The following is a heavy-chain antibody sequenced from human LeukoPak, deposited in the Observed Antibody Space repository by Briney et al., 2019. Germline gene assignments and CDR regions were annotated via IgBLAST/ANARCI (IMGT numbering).Heavy chain of an antibody. Sequence: ASVKVSCKASGYTVTGYYMHWVRQAPGQGLEWMGWINPNSGGTNYAQKFQGRVTMTRDTSISTAYMELSRLRSDDTAVYYCARDTKWRLRSRFDYWGQGTLVTVSS. CDR3: ARDTKWRLRSRFDY. CDR1: GYTVTGYY. CDR2: INPNSGGT. D-gene: IGHD5-12*01. V-gene: IGHV1-2*02. J-gene: IGHJ4*02.